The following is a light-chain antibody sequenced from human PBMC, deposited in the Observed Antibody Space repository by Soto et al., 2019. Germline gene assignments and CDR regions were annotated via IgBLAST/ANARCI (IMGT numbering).Light chain of an antibody. CDR2: AAS. CDR1: QSVSSSY. CDR3: QQYGSSSWT. V-gene: IGKV3-20*01. J-gene: IGKJ1*01. Sequence: EIVLTQSPGTLSSSPGERATLSCRANQSVSSSYLAWYRQKPGQAPRLLIYAASSRATGIPNRFSGSGSGTDFTITISRLEPEDFAVYYCQQYGSSSWTFGQGTKVEFK.